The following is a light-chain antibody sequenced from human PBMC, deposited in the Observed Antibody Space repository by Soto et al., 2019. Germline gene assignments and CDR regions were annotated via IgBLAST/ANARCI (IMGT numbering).Light chain of an antibody. J-gene: IGLJ2*01. Sequence: QSVLTQPPSVSGAPGQRVTISCTGSSSNIGAGYDVHWYQQLPGTAPKLLIHGNSNRPSGVPDRFSGSRSGTSASLAITGLQAEDEADYHCQSYDSSLSGSRVFGGGTKLTVL. CDR1: SSNIGAGYD. CDR3: QSYDSSLSGSRV. V-gene: IGLV1-40*01. CDR2: GNS.